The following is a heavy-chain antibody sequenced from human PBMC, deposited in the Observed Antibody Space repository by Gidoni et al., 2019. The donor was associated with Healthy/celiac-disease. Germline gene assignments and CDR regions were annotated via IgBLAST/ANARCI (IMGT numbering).Heavy chain of an antibody. CDR1: GFTFRSYA. Sequence: QVQLVESGGGVVQPGRSLRLSCAAPGFTFRSYAMHWVRQAPGKGLEWVAVISYDGSNKYYADSVKGRFTISRDNSKNTLYLQMNSLRAEDTAVYYCARDRDDGGWFGVYGMDVWGQGTTVTVSS. V-gene: IGHV3-30-3*01. J-gene: IGHJ6*02. D-gene: IGHD3-10*01. CDR3: ARDRDDGGWFGVYGMDV. CDR2: ISYDGSNK.